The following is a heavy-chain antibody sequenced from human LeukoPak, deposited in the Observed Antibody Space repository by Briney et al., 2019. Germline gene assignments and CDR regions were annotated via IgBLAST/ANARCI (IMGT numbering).Heavy chain of an antibody. CDR2: IYYSGST. D-gene: IGHD3-10*01. CDR3: ARHLWSPYYFDY. CDR1: GGSISSSSYY. Sequence: SETLSLTCTVSGGSISSSSYYWGWIPQPPGKGLEWIGSIYYSGSTYYNPSLKSRVTISVDTSKNQFSLKLSSVTAADTAVYYCARHLWSPYYFDYWGQGTLVTVSS. V-gene: IGHV4-39*01. J-gene: IGHJ4*02.